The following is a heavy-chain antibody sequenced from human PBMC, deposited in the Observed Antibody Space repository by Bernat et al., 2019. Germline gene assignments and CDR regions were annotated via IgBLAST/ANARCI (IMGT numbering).Heavy chain of an antibody. D-gene: IGHD3-10*01. Sequence: EVQLVESGGGLVQPGGSLRLSCVASGFTFSSYEMNWVRQAPGKGLEWVSYISSSGSTMYYADSVKGRFTISRDNAKNSLYLQMNSLRAEDTAVYYCARGITYYYGSGSTYWGQGTLVTVSS. CDR3: ARGITYYYGSGSTY. J-gene: IGHJ4*02. V-gene: IGHV3-48*03. CDR2: ISSSGSTM. CDR1: GFTFSSYE.